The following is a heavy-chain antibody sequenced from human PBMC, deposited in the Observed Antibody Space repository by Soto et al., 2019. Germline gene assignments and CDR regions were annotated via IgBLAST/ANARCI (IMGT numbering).Heavy chain of an antibody. V-gene: IGHV3-33*01. CDR1: GFTFSSYG. CDR3: ERDINWNTTYGMVA. CDR2: IWYDGSNK. D-gene: IGHD1-20*01. Sequence: GGSLRLSCAASGFTFSSYGMHWVRQAPGKGLEWVAVIWYDGSNKYYADSVKGRFTISRDNSKNTLYLQMNSLRAEDTAVYYCERDINWNTTYGMVAWGKGTPVT. J-gene: IGHJ6*04.